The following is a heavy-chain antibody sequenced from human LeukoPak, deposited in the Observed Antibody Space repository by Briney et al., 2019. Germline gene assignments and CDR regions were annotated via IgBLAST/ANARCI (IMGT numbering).Heavy chain of an antibody. V-gene: IGHV3-74*01. CDR2: INSDGSST. D-gene: IGHD6-6*01. CDR1: GFTFSSYW. Sequence: PGGSLRLSCAASGFTFSSYWMHWVRQAPGKGLVWVSRINSDGSSTNYADSVKGRFTISRDNAKNALYLRMNSLRAEDTAVYYCARFSTGYSSSSDAFDIWGQGTMVTVSS. J-gene: IGHJ3*02. CDR3: ARFSTGYSSSSDAFDI.